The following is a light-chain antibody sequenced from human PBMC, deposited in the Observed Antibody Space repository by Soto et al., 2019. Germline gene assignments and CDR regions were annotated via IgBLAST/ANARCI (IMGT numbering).Light chain of an antibody. CDR3: QQYNSSLGT. J-gene: IGKJ1*01. Sequence: GDRVTITCRASQSITYWLAWYQQKPGRAPKLLIYDVFNLQSGVPSRFSGSGSGTEFTLTISSLQPDDSATYYCQQYNSSLGTFGQGTKVEIK. CDR1: QSITYW. CDR2: DVF. V-gene: IGKV1-5*01.